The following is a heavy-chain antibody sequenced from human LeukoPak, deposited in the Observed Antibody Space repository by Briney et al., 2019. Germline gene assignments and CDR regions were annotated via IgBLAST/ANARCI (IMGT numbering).Heavy chain of an antibody. CDR1: GFTFSHCA. CDR2: ISFDGNNT. Sequence: GGSLRLSCAASGFTFSHCAMHWVRQAPGKGLEWVAVISFDGNNTYYADSVKGRFTISRDNSKNTLFLQMNSLRAEDTAMYYCARDRIAYYYYMDVWGKGTTVTVSS. J-gene: IGHJ6*03. V-gene: IGHV3-30-3*01. CDR3: ARDRIAYYYYMDV.